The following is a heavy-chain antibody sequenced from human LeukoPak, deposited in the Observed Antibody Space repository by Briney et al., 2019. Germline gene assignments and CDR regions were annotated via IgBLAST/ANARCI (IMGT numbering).Heavy chain of an antibody. CDR3: AKDYWDIPGVSLFNY. D-gene: IGHD5-12*01. CDR1: GFTFSSYG. V-gene: IGHV3-23*01. J-gene: IGHJ4*02. CDR2: ISGSGGST. Sequence: PPGGSLRLSCAASGFTFSSYGMRWVRQAPGKGLEWVSAISGSGGSTYYADSVKGRFTISRDNSKNTLYLQMNSLRAEDTAVYYCAKDYWDIPGVSLFNYWGQGTLVTVSS.